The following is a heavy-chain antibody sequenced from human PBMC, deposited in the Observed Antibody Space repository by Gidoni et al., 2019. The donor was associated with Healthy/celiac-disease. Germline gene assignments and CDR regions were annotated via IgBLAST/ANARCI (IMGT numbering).Heavy chain of an antibody. J-gene: IGHJ4*02. V-gene: IGHV1-2*02. CDR3: AREDYGDYGFDY. CDR1: GYAFTGYY. Sequence: QAQLVQSGAEVKKPGASVKVSCKAAGYAFTGYYMHWVRQAPGQGLEWMGWINPNSGGTNYAQKFQGRVTMTRDTSISTAYMELSRLRSDDTAVYYCAREDYGDYGFDYWGQGTLVTVSS. CDR2: INPNSGGT. D-gene: IGHD4-17*01.